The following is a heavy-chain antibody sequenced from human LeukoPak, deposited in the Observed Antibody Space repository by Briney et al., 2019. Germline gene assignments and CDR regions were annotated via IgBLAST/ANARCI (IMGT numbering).Heavy chain of an antibody. CDR3: ARDRLFGSGHRYFDY. D-gene: IGHD3-22*01. J-gene: IGHJ4*02. CDR1: GGSITSNF. V-gene: IGHV4-4*07. Sequence: SGTLSLTSTVSGGSITSNFWSWSRQPAGKGLEWIGRIYTSGSTNYNPSLKSRVTMSVDTSKNQFSLKLSSVTAADTAVYYCARDRLFGSGHRYFDYWGQGTLVTVSS. CDR2: IYTSGST.